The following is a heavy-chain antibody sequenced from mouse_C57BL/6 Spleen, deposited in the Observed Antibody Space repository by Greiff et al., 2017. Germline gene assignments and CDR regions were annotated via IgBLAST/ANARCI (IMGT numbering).Heavy chain of an antibody. V-gene: IGHV1-80*01. D-gene: IGHD2-4*01. CDR2: IYPGDGDT. CDR3: ARPGISYYDYGGAWFAY. Sequence: QVQLKESGAELVKPGASVKISCKASGYAFSSYWMNWVKQRPGKGLEWIGQIYPGDGDTNYNGKFKGKATLTADQSSSTAYMQLSSLTSEDSAVYFCARPGISYYDYGGAWFAYWGQGSLVTVSA. CDR1: GYAFSSYW. J-gene: IGHJ3*01.